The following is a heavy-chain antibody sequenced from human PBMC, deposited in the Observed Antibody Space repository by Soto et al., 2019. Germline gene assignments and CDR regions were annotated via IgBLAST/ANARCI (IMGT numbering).Heavy chain of an antibody. V-gene: IGHV3-33*01. CDR3: ARDDKIAVAAPYYYGMDV. D-gene: IGHD6-19*01. CDR2: VWYDGSNK. J-gene: IGHJ6*02. CDR1: GFTFSSYG. Sequence: GGSLRLSCAASGFTFSSYGMHWVRQAPGKGLEWVAVVWYDGSNKYYADSVKGRFTISRDNSKNTLYLQMNSLRAEDTAVYYCARDDKIAVAAPYYYGMDVWGQGTTVTVSS.